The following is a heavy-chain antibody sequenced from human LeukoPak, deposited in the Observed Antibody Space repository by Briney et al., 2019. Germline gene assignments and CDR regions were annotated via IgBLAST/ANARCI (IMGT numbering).Heavy chain of an antibody. J-gene: IGHJ4*02. CDR3: ARAVGATAQFDY. V-gene: IGHV3-23*01. CDR1: GFTFSSYA. Sequence: PGGSLRLSCAASGFTFSSYAMSWVRQAPGKGLEWVSAISGSGGSTYYADSVKGRFTISRDNAKNSLYLQMNSLRAEDTAVYYCARAVGATAQFDYWGQGTLVTVSS. CDR2: ISGSGGST. D-gene: IGHD1-26*01.